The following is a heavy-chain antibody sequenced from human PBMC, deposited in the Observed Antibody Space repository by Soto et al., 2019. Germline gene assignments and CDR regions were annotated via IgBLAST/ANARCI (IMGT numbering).Heavy chain of an antibody. Sequence: PSDTLSLTCTVSGGSISSGGYYWSWIRQHPGKGLEWIGYIYYSGSTYYNPSLKSRVTISVDTSKNQFSLKLNSVTAADTAVYYCAREGHTSGLDYWAQGTLVTVSS. V-gene: IGHV4-31*03. CDR2: IYYSGST. CDR1: GGSISSGGYY. CDR3: AREGHTSGLDY. D-gene: IGHD6-19*01. J-gene: IGHJ4*02.